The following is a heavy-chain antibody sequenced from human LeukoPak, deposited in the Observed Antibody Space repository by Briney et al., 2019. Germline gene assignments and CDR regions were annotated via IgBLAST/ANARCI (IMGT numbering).Heavy chain of an antibody. CDR3: ARVAIFGVAGMDL. D-gene: IGHD3-3*01. J-gene: IGHJ6*02. Sequence: ASVKVSCKASGYTFTGYYMHWVRQAPGQGLEWMGWINPNSGGTNYAQKFQGWVTMTRDTSISTAYMELSRLRSDDTAVYYCARVAIFGVAGMDLWGQGTTVTVSS. CDR2: INPNSGGT. V-gene: IGHV1-2*04. CDR1: GYTFTGYY.